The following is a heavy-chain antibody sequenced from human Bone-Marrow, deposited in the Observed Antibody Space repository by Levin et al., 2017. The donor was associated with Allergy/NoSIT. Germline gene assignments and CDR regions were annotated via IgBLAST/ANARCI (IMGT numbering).Heavy chain of an antibody. CDR1: GDSVTSGGYY. J-gene: IGHJ4*02. CDR2: IYYGGST. CDR3: ERAGEGLGYWGSASCYYLDH. D-gene: IGHD2-2*01. Sequence: SETLSLTCSVSGDSVTSGGYYWTWIRQHPGMGLECIGYIYYGGSTYYSPSLKNRASISVDASNNQFSLILSSVPAADTAVYDCERAGEGLGYWGSASCYYLDHWGQGTLVAVSS. V-gene: IGHV4-31*03.